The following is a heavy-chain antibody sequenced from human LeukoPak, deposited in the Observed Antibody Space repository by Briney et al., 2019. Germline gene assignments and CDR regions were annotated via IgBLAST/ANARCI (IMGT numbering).Heavy chain of an antibody. Sequence: SETLSLTCSVSGYSISSGYYWGWIRQSPGKGLEWIATIYRSGSTYYNPSLKSRVTISIDTSKNQFSLKLSSVTAADTAVYYCARVGELMVYAPHGPDDAFDIWGQGTMVTVSS. J-gene: IGHJ3*02. D-gene: IGHD2-8*01. CDR3: ARVGELMVYAPHGPDDAFDI. CDR1: GYSISSGYY. V-gene: IGHV4-38-2*02. CDR2: IYRSGST.